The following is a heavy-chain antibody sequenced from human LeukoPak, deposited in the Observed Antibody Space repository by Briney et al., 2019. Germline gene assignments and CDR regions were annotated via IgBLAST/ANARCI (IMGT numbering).Heavy chain of an antibody. CDR2: LYYSGST. J-gene: IGHJ3*02. CDR1: GGSISSYF. V-gene: IGHV4-59*01. D-gene: IGHD3-9*01. CDR3: ARAESYYDILTGYQEGHAFDI. Sequence: SETLSLTRTVPGGSISSYFWSWIRQPLRKGLYRIWHLYYSGSTNYNPALQSRVTISVDTSKNQFSLKLSSVTAADTAVYYCARAESYYDILTGYQEGHAFDIWGQGTMVTVSS.